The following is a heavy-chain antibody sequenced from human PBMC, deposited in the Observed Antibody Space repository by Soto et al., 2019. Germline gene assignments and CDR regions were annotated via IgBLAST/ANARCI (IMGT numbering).Heavy chain of an antibody. CDR1: GFTFRSHW. J-gene: IGHJ3*02. CDR3: TKAEGYSFDI. D-gene: IGHD1-1*01. CDR2: IRQDGNEE. Sequence: EVQLVETGGGLVQPGGSLRLSCAASGFTFRSHWMSWVRQAPGKGLEWVANIRQDGNEEQYLDSVKGRFTLSRDNAKNLLYLQMNGLRVEDTAVYYCTKAEGYSFDIRGQGTMVTVSS. V-gene: IGHV3-7*01.